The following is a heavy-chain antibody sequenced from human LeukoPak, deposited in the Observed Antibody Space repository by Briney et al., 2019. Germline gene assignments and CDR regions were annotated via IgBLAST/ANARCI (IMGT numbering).Heavy chain of an antibody. CDR1: GFTFSSYW. CDR3: VRPHYYGSGSYYY. D-gene: IGHD3-10*01. J-gene: IGHJ4*02. CDR2: ISSDGSST. V-gene: IGHV3-74*01. Sequence: GGSLRRSCAASGFTFSSYWMHWVRQAPGKGLVWVSRISSDGSSTSYADYVKGRFTISRDNAKNTLYLQMNSLRAEDTAVYYCVRPHYYGSGSYYYWGQGTLVTVSS.